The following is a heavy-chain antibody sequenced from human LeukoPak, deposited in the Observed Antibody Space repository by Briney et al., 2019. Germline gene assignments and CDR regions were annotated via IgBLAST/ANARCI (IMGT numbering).Heavy chain of an antibody. J-gene: IGHJ6*02. CDR2: IYSGGST. V-gene: IGHV3-66*01. CDR1: GFTFSSYS. Sequence: GGSLRLSCAASGFTFSSYSMNWVRQAPGKGLEWVSVIYSGGSTYYADSVKGRFTISRDNSKNTLYLQMNSLRAEDTAVYYCARAVCGGDCFYYYGMDVWGQGTTVTVSS. D-gene: IGHD2-21*02. CDR3: ARAVCGGDCFYYYGMDV.